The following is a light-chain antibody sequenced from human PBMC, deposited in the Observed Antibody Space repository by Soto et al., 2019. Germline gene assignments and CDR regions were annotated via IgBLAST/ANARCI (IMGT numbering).Light chain of an antibody. J-gene: IGKJ4*01. CDR3: QQYGSSPT. V-gene: IGKV3-20*01. CDR1: QSVSSN. Sequence: EIVMTQSPATLSVSPEERATLSCRASQSVSSNLAWYQQKPGQAPRLLIYGASSRATGIPDRFSGSGSGTDFTLTISRLEPEDFAVYYCQQYGSSPTFGGGTKVDIK. CDR2: GAS.